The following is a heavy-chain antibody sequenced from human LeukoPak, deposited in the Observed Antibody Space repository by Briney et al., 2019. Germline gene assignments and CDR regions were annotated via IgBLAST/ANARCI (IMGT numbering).Heavy chain of an antibody. CDR3: ARDGYRENDY. J-gene: IGHJ4*02. V-gene: IGHV3-48*03. CDR2: ISSSGSTI. CDR1: GFTFSGYE. Sequence: GGALRLSCAASGFTFSGYEMNWVRRAPGKGRRWVSYISSSGSTIYYTDSVKGRFAISRDNAKNSLYLQMNSLRAEDTAVYYCARDGYRENDYWGQGTLVTVSS. D-gene: IGHD5-12*01.